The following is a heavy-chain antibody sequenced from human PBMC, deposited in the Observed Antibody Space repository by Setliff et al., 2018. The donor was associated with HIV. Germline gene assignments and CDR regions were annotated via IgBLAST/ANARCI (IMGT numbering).Heavy chain of an antibody. CDR2: IHTSGST. CDR3: ARVSSSYYFLGAFDS. J-gene: IGHJ4*02. V-gene: IGHV4-61*09. D-gene: IGHD6-13*01. CDR1: GGSISSGGYY. Sequence: TLSLTCTVSGGSISSGGYYWTWIRQPAGKGLEWIGHIHTSGSTNYNPSLKSRVTISIDTSKNQFSLKLRSATATDTALYYCARVSSSYYFLGAFDSWGQRTLVTVSS.